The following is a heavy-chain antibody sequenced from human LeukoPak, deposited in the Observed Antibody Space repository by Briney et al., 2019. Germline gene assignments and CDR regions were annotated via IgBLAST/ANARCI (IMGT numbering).Heavy chain of an antibody. CDR1: GFTFSSYE. CDR2: ISSSGSTI. Sequence: GGSLRLSCAASGFTFSSYEMNWVRQAPGKGLEWVSYISSSGSTIYYADSLKGRFTISRDNAKNSLYLQMNSLRAEDTAVYYCARTYDSSGYYGGAFDIWGQGTMVTVSS. J-gene: IGHJ3*02. D-gene: IGHD3-22*01. CDR3: ARTYDSSGYYGGAFDI. V-gene: IGHV3-48*03.